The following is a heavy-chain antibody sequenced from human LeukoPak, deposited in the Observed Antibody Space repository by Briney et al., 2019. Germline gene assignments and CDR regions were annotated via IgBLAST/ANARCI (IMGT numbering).Heavy chain of an antibody. CDR2: IYIDGTT. Sequence: VTTIYIDGTTYYADSVKGRFTISRDQANNTLYLQMNTLRDEDTAVYYCARGPRYSFYWGQGTLVSVSS. J-gene: IGHJ4*02. CDR3: ARGPRYSFY. V-gene: IGHV3-53*01. D-gene: IGHD6-13*01.